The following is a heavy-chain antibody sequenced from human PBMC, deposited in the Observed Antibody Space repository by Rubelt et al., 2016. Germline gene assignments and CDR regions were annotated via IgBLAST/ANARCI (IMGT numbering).Heavy chain of an antibody. V-gene: IGHV1-3*01. D-gene: IGHD6-19*01. CDR1: EYSFTKNP. CDR3: AREDTTDRGWYDALDI. CDR2: INAGNGNT. Sequence: QVQLVQSGAEVKKPGASVKVSCKASEYSFTKNPIHWVRQAPGQRLEWMGWINAGNGNTQYSQKFQGRGTITRATSARTAYMELSSLRSEDTAVYYCAREDTTDRGWYDALDIWGQGTMVTVSS. J-gene: IGHJ3*02.